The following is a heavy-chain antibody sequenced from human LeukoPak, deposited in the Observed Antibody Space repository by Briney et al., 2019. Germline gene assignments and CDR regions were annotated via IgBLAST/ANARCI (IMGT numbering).Heavy chain of an antibody. CDR3: VKDRGVTTPYYFDY. CDR2: ISSNGGST. Sequence: GGSLRLSCSASGFTFSSYATHWVRQAPGKGLEYVSGISSNGGSTYYADSVKGRFTISRDNSKNTLYLQMSGLRAEDTAVYYCVKDRGVTTPYYFDYWAREPWSPSPQ. CDR1: GFTFSSYA. V-gene: IGHV3-64D*09. D-gene: IGHD4-17*01. J-gene: IGHJ4*02.